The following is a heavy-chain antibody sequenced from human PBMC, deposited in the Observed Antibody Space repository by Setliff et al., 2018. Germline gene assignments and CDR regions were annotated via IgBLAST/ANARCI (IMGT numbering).Heavy chain of an antibody. CDR2: ISSSGSTI. V-gene: IGHV3-48*03. Sequence: PGGSLRLSCAASGFTFSSYEMNWVRQAPGKGLEWVSYISSSGSTIYYADSVKGRFTISRDNAKNSLYLQMNSLRAEDTAVYYCARDAPGEYDFWSGYSRRPWFDPWGQGTLVTVSS. CDR3: ARDAPGEYDFWSGYSRRPWFDP. J-gene: IGHJ5*02. CDR1: GFTFSSYE. D-gene: IGHD3-3*01.